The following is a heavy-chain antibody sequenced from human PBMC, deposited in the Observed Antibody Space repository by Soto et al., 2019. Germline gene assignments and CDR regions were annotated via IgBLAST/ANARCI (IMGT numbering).Heavy chain of an antibody. D-gene: IGHD2-15*01. CDR1: GGSISSGDYY. Sequence: SETLSLTCTVSGGSISSGDYYWRWIRQPPGKGLEWIGYIYYSGSTYYNPSLKSRVTISVDTSKNQFSLKLSSVTAADSAVYYCAGVRGPCRAGKCCPQTPTCFAPWGQETRVTVP. J-gene: IGHJ5*02. CDR2: IYYSGST. V-gene: IGHV4-30-4*01. CDR3: AGVRGPCRAGKCCPQTPTCFAP.